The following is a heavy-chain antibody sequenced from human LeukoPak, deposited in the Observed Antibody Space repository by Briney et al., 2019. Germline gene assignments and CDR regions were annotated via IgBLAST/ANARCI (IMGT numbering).Heavy chain of an antibody. J-gene: IGHJ6*04. CDR2: ISSSGSTI. Sequence: GGSLRLSCAASGFTFSSYWMNWVRQAPGKGLEWVSYISSSGSTIYYADSVTGRFTISRDNAKNSLYLQMNSLRAEDTAVYYCAELGITMIEGVWGKGTTVTISS. D-gene: IGHD3-22*01. V-gene: IGHV3-48*03. CDR1: GFTFSSYW. CDR3: AELGITMIEGV.